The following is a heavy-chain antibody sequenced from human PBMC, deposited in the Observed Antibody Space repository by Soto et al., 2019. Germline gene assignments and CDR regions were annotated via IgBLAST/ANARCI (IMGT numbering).Heavy chain of an antibody. CDR1: GFTFSSYW. D-gene: IGHD2-15*01. J-gene: IGHJ4*02. CDR2: INGDGINT. Sequence: EVQLVESGGALVQPGGSLRLSCAASGFTFSSYWMHWVRQDPEKGLVWVSRINGDGINTSYADSVKGRFTISRDNAKDTLYLHMNSLGAEDTAVYYCARISQGTYCRGGNCYSDYWGQGTLVTVSS. V-gene: IGHV3-74*01. CDR3: ARISQGTYCRGGNCYSDY.